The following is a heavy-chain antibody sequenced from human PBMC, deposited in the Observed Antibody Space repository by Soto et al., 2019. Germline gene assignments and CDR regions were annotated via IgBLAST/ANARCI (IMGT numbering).Heavy chain of an antibody. CDR2: ISGSGGST. CDR3: AKEKDRKVDY. D-gene: IGHD2-15*01. V-gene: IGHV3-23*01. Sequence: PGESLKISCADSGFTFSSYAMSWVRQAPGKGLEWVSAISGSGGSTYYADSVKGRFTISRDNSKNTLYPQMNRLRAEDTAVYYCAKEKDRKVDYWGQGTLVTVSS. CDR1: GFTFSSYA. J-gene: IGHJ4*02.